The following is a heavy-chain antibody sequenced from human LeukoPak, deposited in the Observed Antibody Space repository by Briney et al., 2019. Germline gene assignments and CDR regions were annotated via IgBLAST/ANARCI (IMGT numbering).Heavy chain of an antibody. Sequence: GGSLRLSCAASGFTFSSYGMSWVRQAPGKGLEWVSAISGSGGSTYYADSVKGRFTISRDNSKNTLYLQMNSLRAEDTAVYYCARLGRFGRPESGVFDYWGQGTLVTVSS. CDR1: GFTFSSYG. V-gene: IGHV3-23*01. J-gene: IGHJ4*02. D-gene: IGHD3-10*01. CDR3: ARLGRFGRPESGVFDY. CDR2: ISGSGGST.